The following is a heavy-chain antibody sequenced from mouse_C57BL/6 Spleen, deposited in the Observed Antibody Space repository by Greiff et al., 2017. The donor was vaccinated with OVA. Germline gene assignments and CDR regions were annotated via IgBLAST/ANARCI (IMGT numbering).Heavy chain of an antibody. V-gene: IGHV2-2*01. CDR1: GFSLTSYG. CDR3: ARKGDGYFDY. Sequence: VQLVESGPGLVQPSQSLSITCTVSGFSLTSYGVHWVRQSPGKGLEWLGVIWSGGSTDYNAAFISRLSISKDNSKSQVFFKMNSLQADDIAIYYCARKGDGYFDYWGQGTTLTVSS. D-gene: IGHD2-3*01. CDR2: IWSGGST. J-gene: IGHJ2*01.